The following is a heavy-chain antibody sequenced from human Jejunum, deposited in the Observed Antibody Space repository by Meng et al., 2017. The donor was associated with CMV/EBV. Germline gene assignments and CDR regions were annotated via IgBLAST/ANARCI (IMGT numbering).Heavy chain of an antibody. D-gene: IGHD1/OR15-1a*01. CDR3: ARVEQEMC. Sequence: EVQLVESGGGLVQPEGSLRLSCGDSGFTFSRNWMHWVRQAPGKGLVWVSHINSDGSDTNYADSVKGRFTISRDNTKNTLYLQMNSLRDEDTAVYYCARVEQEMCWGQGTLVTVSS. CDR2: INSDGSDT. CDR1: GFTFSRNW. V-gene: IGHV3-74*01. J-gene: IGHJ4*02.